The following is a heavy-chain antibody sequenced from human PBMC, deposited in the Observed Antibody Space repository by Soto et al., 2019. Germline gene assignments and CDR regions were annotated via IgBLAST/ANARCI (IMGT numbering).Heavy chain of an antibody. J-gene: IGHJ4*02. CDR1: GFTFSNYG. Sequence: QVQLVESGGGVVQPGRSLRLSCVASGFTFSNYGMHWVRQAPGKGLEWVALISYDGNNEYYADSVKGRFTISRDDSKNTLYLQLNSLRPEDTAVYYCYGGDHIAYWGQGTLVTVSS. V-gene: IGHV3-30*03. D-gene: IGHD2-21*02. CDR2: ISYDGNNE. CDR3: YGGDHIAY.